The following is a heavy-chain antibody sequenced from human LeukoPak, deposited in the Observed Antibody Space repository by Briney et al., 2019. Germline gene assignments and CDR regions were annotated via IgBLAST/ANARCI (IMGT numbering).Heavy chain of an antibody. CDR1: GFTFSSYW. CDR3: ARAEYYYDSSGYDLDY. D-gene: IGHD3-22*01. CDR2: INTDGSST. J-gene: IGHJ4*02. Sequence: GGSLRLPCAASGFTFSSYWMHWVRQAPGKGLVWVSRINTDGSSTSYADSVKGRFTISRDNAKNTLYLQMNSLRAEDTAVYYCARAEYYYDSSGYDLDYWGQGTPVTVSS. V-gene: IGHV3-74*01.